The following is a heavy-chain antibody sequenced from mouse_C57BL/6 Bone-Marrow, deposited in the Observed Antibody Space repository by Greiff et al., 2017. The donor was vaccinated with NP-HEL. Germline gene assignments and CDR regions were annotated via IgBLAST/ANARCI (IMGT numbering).Heavy chain of an antibody. CDR3: ASSLRQLSPAWFAY. D-gene: IGHD3-2*02. CDR2: IRNKANGYTT. Sequence: DVKLVESGGGLVQPGGSLSLSCAASGFTFTDYYMSWVRQPPGKALEWLGFIRNKANGYTTEYSASVKGRFTISRDNSQSILYLQMNALRAEDSATYYCASSLRQLSPAWFAYWGQGTLVTVSA. J-gene: IGHJ3*01. V-gene: IGHV7-3*01. CDR1: GFTFTDYY.